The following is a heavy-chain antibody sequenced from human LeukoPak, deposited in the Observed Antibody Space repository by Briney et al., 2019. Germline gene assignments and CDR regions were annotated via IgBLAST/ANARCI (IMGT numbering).Heavy chain of an antibody. Sequence: PGRSLRLSCTASGFTISSYGMHWVRQAPGKGLEWVALISYDGSKKYYADSVKGRFTISRDNSKNTLYLQMNSLRAEDTAVYYCAKAGYYDSSGNPGPDYWGQGTLVTVSS. CDR3: AKAGYYDSSGNPGPDY. D-gene: IGHD3-22*01. CDR2: ISYDGSKK. CDR1: GFTISSYG. J-gene: IGHJ4*02. V-gene: IGHV3-30*18.